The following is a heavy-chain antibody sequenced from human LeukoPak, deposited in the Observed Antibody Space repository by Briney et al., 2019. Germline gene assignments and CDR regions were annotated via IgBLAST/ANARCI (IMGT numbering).Heavy chain of an antibody. D-gene: IGHD3-3*01. CDR1: GFTFSSYA. J-gene: IGHJ4*02. Sequence: GGSLRLSCAASGFTFSSYAMSWVRQAPGKGLEWVSAISGSGGSTYYADSVKGRFTISRDNAKNSLYLQMNSLRAEDTAVYYCARAYDFWSGIFDYWGQGTLVTVSS. CDR3: ARAYDFWSGIFDY. V-gene: IGHV3-23*01. CDR2: ISGSGGST.